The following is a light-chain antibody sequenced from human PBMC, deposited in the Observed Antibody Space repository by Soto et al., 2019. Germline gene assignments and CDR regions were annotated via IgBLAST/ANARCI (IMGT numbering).Light chain of an antibody. V-gene: IGLV1-40*01. CDR1: SXNIGAGYD. CDR3: QSYDRSLSGLYV. CDR2: GNS. Sequence: QSVLTQPPSVSGAPGQRVTIFCTGSSXNIGAGYDVHWYQQLPGTAPKLLIYGNSNRPSGVPDRFSGSKSGTSASLAITGLQAEDEADYYCQSYDRSLSGLYVFGTGTKVTVL. J-gene: IGLJ1*01.